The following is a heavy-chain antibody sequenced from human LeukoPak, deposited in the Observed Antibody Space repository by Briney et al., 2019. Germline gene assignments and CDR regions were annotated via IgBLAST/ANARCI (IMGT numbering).Heavy chain of an antibody. Sequence: PSETLSLTCAVYGGSFSGYYWSWIRQPPGKGLEWVSAISGSGGRTYYVDSVKGRFTISRDNSKNTVYLQMNSLRAEDTAVYYCAKDLAYSGYDPLDYWGQGILVTVSS. CDR3: AKDLAYSGYDPLDY. CDR2: ISGSGGRT. CDR1: GGSFSGYY. D-gene: IGHD5-12*01. J-gene: IGHJ4*02. V-gene: IGHV3-23*01.